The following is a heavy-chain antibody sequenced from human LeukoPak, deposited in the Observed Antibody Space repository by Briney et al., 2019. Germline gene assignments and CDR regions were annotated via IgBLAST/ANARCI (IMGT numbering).Heavy chain of an antibody. J-gene: IGHJ6*03. CDR2: FSGSGGST. CDR3: ARDPILRYFDWLSHRVYYYYYYMDV. V-gene: IGHV3-23*01. D-gene: IGHD3-9*01. CDR1: GFTFSSFA. Sequence: GGSLRLSCAASGFTFSSFAMSWVRQAPGKGLEWVSAFSGSGGSTYYADSVKGRYTISRDNAKNSLYLQMNSLRAEDTALYYCARDPILRYFDWLSHRVYYYYYYMDVWGKGTTVTVSS.